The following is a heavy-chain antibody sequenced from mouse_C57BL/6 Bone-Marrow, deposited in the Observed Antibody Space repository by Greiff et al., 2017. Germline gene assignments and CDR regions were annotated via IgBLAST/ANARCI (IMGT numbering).Heavy chain of an antibody. J-gene: IGHJ3*01. CDR2: IYPRSGNT. V-gene: IGHV1-81*01. CDR3: ARSGMIEGAWFAY. CDR1: GYTFTSYG. D-gene: IGHD2-3*01. Sequence: QVQLQQSGAELARPGASVKLSCKASGYTFTSYGISWVKQRTGQGLEWIGEIYPRSGNTYYNEKFKGKATLTADKSSSTAYMELRSLTSEDSAVYFCARSGMIEGAWFAYWGQETLVTVSA.